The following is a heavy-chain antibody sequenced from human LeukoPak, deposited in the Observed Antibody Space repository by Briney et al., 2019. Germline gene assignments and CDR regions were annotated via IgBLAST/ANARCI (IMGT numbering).Heavy chain of an antibody. D-gene: IGHD6-13*01. CDR3: VRYSSSWYDNWFDP. CDR2: INPNSGGT. J-gene: IGHJ5*02. CDR1: GYTFTGYY. Sequence: GASVKVSCKASGYTFTGYYMHWVRQAPGQGFEWMGWINPNSGGTNYAQKFQGRVTMTRDTSISTAYMELSRLRSDDTAVYYCVRYSSSWYDNWFDPWGQGTLVTVSS. V-gene: IGHV1-2*02.